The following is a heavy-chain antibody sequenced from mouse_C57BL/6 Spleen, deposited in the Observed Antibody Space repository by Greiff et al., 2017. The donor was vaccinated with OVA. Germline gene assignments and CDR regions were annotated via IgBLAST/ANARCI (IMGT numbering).Heavy chain of an antibody. CDR3: ARVYYYGSRHFDV. V-gene: IGHV5-16*01. CDR1: GFTFSDYY. Sequence: EVKVVESEGGLVQPGSSMKLSCTASGFTFSDYYMAWVRQVPEKGLEWVANINYDGSSTYYLDSLKSRFIISRDNAKNILYLQMSSLKSEDTATYYCARVYYYGSRHFDVWGTGTTVTVSS. D-gene: IGHD1-1*01. CDR2: INYDGSST. J-gene: IGHJ1*03.